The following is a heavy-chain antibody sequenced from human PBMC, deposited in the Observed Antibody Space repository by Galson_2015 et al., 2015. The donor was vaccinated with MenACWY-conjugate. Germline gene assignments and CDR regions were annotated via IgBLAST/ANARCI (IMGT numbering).Heavy chain of an antibody. Sequence: SVKVSCKASGGTFSSYAISWVRQAPGQGLEWIGGIIPIFGTVNYAQKFQGRVTITADESTSTAYMELSSLRSEDTAVYYCARGEQGAVAGTGTDAFDIWGQGTMVTVSS. CDR1: GGTFSSYA. J-gene: IGHJ3*02. CDR2: IIPIFGTV. V-gene: IGHV1-69*13. CDR3: ARGEQGAVAGTGTDAFDI. D-gene: IGHD6-19*01.